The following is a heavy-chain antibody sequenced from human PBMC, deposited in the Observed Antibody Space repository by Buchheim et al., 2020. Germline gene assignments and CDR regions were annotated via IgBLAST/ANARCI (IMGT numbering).Heavy chain of an antibody. D-gene: IGHD3-3*01. V-gene: IGHV1-2*02. CDR2: IKVNSGDT. CDR1: GYTFTDYH. J-gene: IGHJ4*02. CDR3: ARSGLEFWIDY. Sequence: QVQLVQSGAEVKKPGASVRVSCKASGYTFTDYHIHWIRQAPGQGLEWMGWIKVNSGDTHFAAKFQGRATVTRDTSDTTVYLELNRLTSGDTAIYYCARSGLEFWIDYGGQGAL.